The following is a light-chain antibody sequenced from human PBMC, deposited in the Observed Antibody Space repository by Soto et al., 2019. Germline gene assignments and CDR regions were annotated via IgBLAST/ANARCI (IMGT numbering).Light chain of an antibody. CDR1: QRGSSSY. J-gene: IGKJ1*01. CDR3: QQYGSAPWT. Sequence: EIVLTQSPGTLSLSPGESVTISCRASQRGSSSYLAWYQQKPGQAPRLLIYGASSRATGIADRFSGSGSGTDFTLTISRLEPEDFAVYSGQQYGSAPWTFGQGTKVESK. CDR2: GAS. V-gene: IGKV3-20*01.